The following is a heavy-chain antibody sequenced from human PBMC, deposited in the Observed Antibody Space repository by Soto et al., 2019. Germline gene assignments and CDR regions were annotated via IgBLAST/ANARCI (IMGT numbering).Heavy chain of an antibody. D-gene: IGHD3-10*01. V-gene: IGHV4-61*01. CDR1: GGSVSSGSYY. CDR3: ARDLGYYGSGSYTWEN. CDR2: IYYSGST. J-gene: IGHJ4*02. Sequence: SETLSLTCTVSGGSVSSGSYYWSWIRQPPGKGLEWIGYIYYSGSTNYNPSLKSRVTISVDTSKNQFSLKLSPVTAADTAVYYCARDLGYYGSGSYTWENWGQGTLVTVSS.